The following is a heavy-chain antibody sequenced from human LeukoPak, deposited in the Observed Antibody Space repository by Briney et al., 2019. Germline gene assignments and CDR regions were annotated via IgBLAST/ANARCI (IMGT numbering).Heavy chain of an antibody. D-gene: IGHD1-26*01. CDR1: GASISSSNW. CDR3: ARAPITSSAYSGSYYYAFDI. CDR2: IDDSGST. V-gene: IGHV4-4*02. J-gene: IGHJ3*02. Sequence: SETLSLTCAVSGASISSSNWWSWVRQPPGKGLEWIGEIDDSGSTNYNPSLKSRVTISVDTSKNQFSLKLSSVTAADTAVYYCARAPITSSAYSGSYYYAFDIWGQGTMVTVSS.